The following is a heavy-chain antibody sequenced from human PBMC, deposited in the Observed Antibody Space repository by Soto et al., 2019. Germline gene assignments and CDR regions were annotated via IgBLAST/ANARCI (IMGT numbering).Heavy chain of an antibody. J-gene: IGHJ4*02. V-gene: IGHV1-2*02. D-gene: IGHD3-3*01. CDR1: GYTFTGYY. CDR2: INPNSGGT. CDR3: ARTEDDFWSGYSDY. Sequence: SCKASGYTFTGYYMHWVRQAPGQGLEWMGWINPNSGGTNYAQKLQGRVTMTTDTSTSTAYMELRSLRSDDTAVYYCARTEDDFWSGYSDYWGQGTLVTVSS.